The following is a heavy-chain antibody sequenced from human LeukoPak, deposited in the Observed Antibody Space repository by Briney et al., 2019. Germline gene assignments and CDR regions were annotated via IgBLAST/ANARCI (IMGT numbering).Heavy chain of an antibody. V-gene: IGHV4-34*01. CDR1: GGSFSGYY. J-gene: IGHJ5*02. CDR2: INHSGST. Sequence: SETLSLTCAVYGGSFSGYYWSWIRQPPGKGLEWIGEINHSGSTNYNPSLESRVTISVDTSKNQFSLKLASVTAADTAIYYCAKGAGGFSYYNWFDPWGQGTLVTVSS. CDR3: AKGAGGFSYYNWFDP. D-gene: IGHD5-18*01.